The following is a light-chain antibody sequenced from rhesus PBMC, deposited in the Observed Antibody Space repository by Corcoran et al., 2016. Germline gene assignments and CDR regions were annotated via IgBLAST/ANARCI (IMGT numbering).Light chain of an antibody. CDR1: QSVSSY. Sequence: EIVMTQSPATLALSPGERATLSCRASQSVSSYLAWYQQKPGQAPRLLIYGASSRATGIPDRFSGSVSGTECTLTISSLEHEDVGVYFCLQSSNWPWTFGQGTKVEIK. V-gene: IGKV3-24*04. CDR3: LQSSNWPWT. CDR2: GAS. J-gene: IGKJ1*01.